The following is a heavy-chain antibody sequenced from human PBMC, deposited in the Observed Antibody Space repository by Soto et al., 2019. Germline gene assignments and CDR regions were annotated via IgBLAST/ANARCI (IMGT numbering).Heavy chain of an antibody. CDR3: AKGWEEFDY. V-gene: IGHV3-30*18. Sequence: QVQLVESGGGVVQPGRSLRLSCAASGFTFSSYGMHWVRQAPGKGLEWVAVISYDGSNKYYADSVKGRFTISRDNSKNTLYLKMNSLRAEDTGVYYCAKGWEEFDYWGQGTLVTVSS. J-gene: IGHJ4*02. CDR2: ISYDGSNK. D-gene: IGHD1-26*01. CDR1: GFTFSSYG.